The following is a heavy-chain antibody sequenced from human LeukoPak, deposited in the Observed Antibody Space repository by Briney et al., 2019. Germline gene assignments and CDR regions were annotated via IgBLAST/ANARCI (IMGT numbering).Heavy chain of an antibody. CDR3: ARDYSSSSLSN. J-gene: IGHJ4*02. Sequence: GGSLRLSCAASGFTFSSYSMNWVRQAPGKGLEWVSSISSSSYIYYADSVKGRFTIYRDNAKNSLYLQMNSLRAEDTAVYYCARDYSSSSLSNWGQGTLVTVSS. D-gene: IGHD6-6*01. V-gene: IGHV3-21*01. CDR2: ISSSSYI. CDR1: GFTFSSYS.